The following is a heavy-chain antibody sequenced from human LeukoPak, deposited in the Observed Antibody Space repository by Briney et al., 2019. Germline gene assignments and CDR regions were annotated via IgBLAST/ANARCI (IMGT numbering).Heavy chain of an antibody. CDR1: GFTFSNAW. CDR3: AKSPIVLMVYAIGDY. Sequence: GGSLRLSCAASGFTFSNAWMSWVRQAPGKGLEWVSAISGSGGSTYYADSVKGRFTISRDNSKNTLYLQMNSLRAEDTAVYYCAKSPIVLMVYAIGDYWGQGTLVTVSS. CDR2: ISGSGGST. J-gene: IGHJ4*02. V-gene: IGHV3-23*01. D-gene: IGHD2-8*01.